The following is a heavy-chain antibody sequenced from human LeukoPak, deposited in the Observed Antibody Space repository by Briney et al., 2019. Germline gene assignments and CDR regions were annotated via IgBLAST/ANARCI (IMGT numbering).Heavy chain of an antibody. CDR1: GFTFSTYA. Sequence: RRSLRLSCAASGFTFSTYAMHWVRQAPGKGLVWVSHINSDGSWTSYADSVKGRFTISKDNAKNTVYLQMNSLRAEDTAVYYCVSFYETYWGRGTLVTVSS. CDR2: INSDGSWT. J-gene: IGHJ4*02. D-gene: IGHD2/OR15-2a*01. V-gene: IGHV3-74*01. CDR3: VSFYETY.